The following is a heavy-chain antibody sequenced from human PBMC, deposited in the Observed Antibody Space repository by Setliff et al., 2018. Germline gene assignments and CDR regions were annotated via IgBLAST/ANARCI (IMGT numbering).Heavy chain of an antibody. J-gene: IGHJ4*02. Sequence: QTGGSLRPSCTASGFTFSSYAVSWVRQAPGKGLEWVSTIFGGDSSTYYADSVRGRFTISRDNSRSTLYLQMNSLRAEDTAIYYCAKAASPLFGILGVEYHFDSWGQGKLVTVSS. CDR1: GFTFSSYA. CDR2: IFGGDSST. CDR3: AKAASPLFGILGVEYHFDS. D-gene: IGHD3-3*01. V-gene: IGHV3-23*03.